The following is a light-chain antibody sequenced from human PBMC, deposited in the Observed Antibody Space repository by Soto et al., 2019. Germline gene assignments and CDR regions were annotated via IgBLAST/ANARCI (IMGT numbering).Light chain of an antibody. CDR2: ASS. CDR3: QQYGFSPVT. Sequence: VLTQSPGTLSLSLGQRGTLSCRASQSISSTYLAWYQQTPGQAPRLLIYASSSRAAGIPDRFSGSGSGTDFTLTSSRLEPEDFAVYYCQQYGFSPVTFGGGTKVDIK. J-gene: IGKJ4*01. V-gene: IGKV3-20*01. CDR1: QSISSTY.